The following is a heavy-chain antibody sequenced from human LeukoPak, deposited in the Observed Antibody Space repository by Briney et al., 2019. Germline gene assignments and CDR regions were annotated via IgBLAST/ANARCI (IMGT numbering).Heavy chain of an antibody. D-gene: IGHD1-26*01. CDR3: ARAPGAGTYPDY. V-gene: IGHV1-2*02. CDR1: GYTFTGYY. CDR2: ISPNSGET. Sequence: ASVKVSCKASGYTFTGYYLHWVRQAPGQGLEWMGWISPNSGETNSAQKFQGRVTMIRDTSISTAYMELSRLTSDDTAVYYCARAPGAGTYPDYWGQGTLVTVSS. J-gene: IGHJ4*02.